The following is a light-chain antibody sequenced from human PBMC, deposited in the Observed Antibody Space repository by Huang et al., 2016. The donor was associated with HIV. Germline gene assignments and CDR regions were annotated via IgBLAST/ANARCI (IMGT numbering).Light chain of an antibody. V-gene: IGKV3-15*01. Sequence: MTQSPAILSVSPGERASLSCRTSQTVTKNLAWYQHRPGQAPRVLIYGASTRAAVVPARFSGSGSGTDFTLTISSLQSEDFGIYYCHQYDIWPPAFGGGTRVEVK. CDR3: HQYDIWPPA. CDR1: QTVTKN. CDR2: GAS. J-gene: IGKJ4*01.